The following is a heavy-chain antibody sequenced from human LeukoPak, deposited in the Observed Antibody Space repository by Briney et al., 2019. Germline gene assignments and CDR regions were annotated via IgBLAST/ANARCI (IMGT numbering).Heavy chain of an antibody. Sequence: SETLSLTCTVSGGSISSYYWSWIRQPPGKGLEWIGYIYCSGSTNYNPSLKSRVTISVDTSKNQFSLKLSSVTAADTAVYYCARGDGYCSSTSCSLFDYWGQGTLVTVSS. CDR3: ARGDGYCSSTSCSLFDY. CDR2: IYCSGST. J-gene: IGHJ4*02. V-gene: IGHV4-59*01. CDR1: GGSISSYY. D-gene: IGHD2-2*01.